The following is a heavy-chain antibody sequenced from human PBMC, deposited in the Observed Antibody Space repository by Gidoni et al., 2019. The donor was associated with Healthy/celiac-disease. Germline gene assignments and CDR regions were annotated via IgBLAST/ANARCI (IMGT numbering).Heavy chain of an antibody. CDR1: GGSISSSSYY. CDR3: AREYWGRVYGMDV. J-gene: IGHJ6*02. D-gene: IGHD2-8*02. CDR2: IYYSGST. V-gene: IGHV4-39*02. Sequence: QLQLQESGPGLVKPSETLSLTCTVSGGSISSSSYYWGWIRQPPGKGLEWIGSIYYSGSTYYNPSLKSRVTISVDTSKNQFSLKLSSGTAADTAVYYGAREYWGRVYGMDVWGQGTTVTVSS.